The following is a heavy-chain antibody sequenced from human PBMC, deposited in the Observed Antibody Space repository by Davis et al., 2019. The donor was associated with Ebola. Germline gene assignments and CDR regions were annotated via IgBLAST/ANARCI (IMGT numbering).Heavy chain of an antibody. CDR3: ARGYSYGRRHYYYMDV. CDR2: IWYDGSNK. Sequence: PGGSLRLSCAASGFTFSSYGMHWVRQAPGKGLEWVAVIWYDGSNKYYADSVKGRFTISRDNSKNTLYLQMNSLRAEDTAVYYCARGYSYGRRHYYYMDVWGKGTTVTVSS. V-gene: IGHV3-33*01. CDR1: GFTFSSYG. D-gene: IGHD5-18*01. J-gene: IGHJ6*03.